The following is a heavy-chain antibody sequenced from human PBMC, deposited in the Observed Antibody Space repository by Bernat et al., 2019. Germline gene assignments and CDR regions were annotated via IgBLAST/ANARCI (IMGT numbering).Heavy chain of an antibody. CDR1: GYSFTTYW. J-gene: IGHJ4*02. Sequence: PGESLKISCKGSGYSFTTYWIGWVCQMPGKGLEWMGIIYPGDSDTRYSPSFQGQVTISADKSITTAYLQWSSLEASDTAFYFCARSPGFNYGSGFDYWGQGTLVTVSS. D-gene: IGHD3-10*01. CDR2: IYPGDSDT. V-gene: IGHV5-51*01. CDR3: ARSPGFNYGSGFDY.